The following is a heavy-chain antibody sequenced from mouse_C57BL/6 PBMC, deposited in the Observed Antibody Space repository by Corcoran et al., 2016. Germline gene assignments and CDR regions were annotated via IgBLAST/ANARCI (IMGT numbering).Heavy chain of an antibody. Sequence: EVQLQQSGPELVKTGASEKISCKASGYTFTDYYMNWVKQSHGKSLEWIGDINPNNGGTSYNQKFKGKATLTVDKSSSTAYMELRSLTSEDSAVYYCARRHYGSSYCDYWGQGTTLTVSS. D-gene: IGHD1-1*01. CDR3: ARRHYGSSYCDY. CDR2: INPNNGGT. CDR1: GYTFTDYY. J-gene: IGHJ2*01. V-gene: IGHV1-26*01.